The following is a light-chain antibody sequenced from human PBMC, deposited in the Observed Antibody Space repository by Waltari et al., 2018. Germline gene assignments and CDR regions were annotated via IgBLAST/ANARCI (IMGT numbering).Light chain of an antibody. CDR2: YDS. Sequence: SYVMTQTPSLSVAPGKTARITCGGNNIGDNSVQWYQQKPGQAPVLVIYYDSDRPSDIPERFSGSNSGNRATLTISRVEAGDEADYYCQVWDSSSDHHVVFGGGTKLTVL. J-gene: IGLJ2*01. CDR3: QVWDSSSDHHVV. CDR1: NIGDNS. V-gene: IGLV3-21*01.